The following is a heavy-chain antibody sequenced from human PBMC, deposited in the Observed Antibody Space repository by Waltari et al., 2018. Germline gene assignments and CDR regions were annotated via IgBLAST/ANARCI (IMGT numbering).Heavy chain of an antibody. CDR1: GGTFSSYA. V-gene: IGHV1-69*01. D-gene: IGHD5-18*01. Sequence: QVQLVQSGAEVKKPGSSVKVSCKASGGTFSSYAISWVRQAPGQGLEWMGGTLPTVGTANYAQKFQGRVTITADESTSTAYMELSSLRSEDTAVYYCARDPTATTWIQLWPYYGMDVWGQGTTVTVSS. CDR3: ARDPTATTWIQLWPYYGMDV. J-gene: IGHJ6*02. CDR2: TLPTVGTA.